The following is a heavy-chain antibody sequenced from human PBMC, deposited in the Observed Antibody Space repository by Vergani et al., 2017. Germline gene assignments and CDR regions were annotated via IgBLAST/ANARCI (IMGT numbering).Heavy chain of an antibody. D-gene: IGHD6-19*01. J-gene: IGHJ3*02. V-gene: IGHV4-39*07. CDR1: GGSVSSGSYY. CDR3: ARGSSGWYAVAFDI. CDR2: IYYSGST. Sequence: QVQLQESGPGLVKPSETLSLTCTVSGGSVSSGSYYWGWIRQPPGKGLEWIGSIYYSGSTYYNPSLKSRVTISVDTSKNQFSLKLSSVTAADTAVYYCARGSSGWYAVAFDIWGQGTMVTVSS.